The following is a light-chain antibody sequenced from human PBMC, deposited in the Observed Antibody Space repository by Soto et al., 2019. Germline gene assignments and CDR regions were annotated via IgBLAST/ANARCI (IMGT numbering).Light chain of an antibody. CDR1: QSVLYSSNNKNY. V-gene: IGKV4-1*01. Sequence: DIVMTQSPDSLAVSLGERATINCKSSQSVLYSSNNKNYLAWYQQKPGQAPRLLIYGASSRATGIPDRFSGSGSGTDFTLTISRLEPEDFAVYYCQQYGSSTATFGQGTRLEIK. J-gene: IGKJ5*01. CDR3: QQYGSSTAT. CDR2: GAS.